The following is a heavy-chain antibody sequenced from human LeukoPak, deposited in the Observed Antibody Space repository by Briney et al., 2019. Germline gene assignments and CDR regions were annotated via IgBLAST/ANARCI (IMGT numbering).Heavy chain of an antibody. J-gene: IGHJ4*02. D-gene: IGHD6-13*01. Sequence: SETLSLTCAVYGGSFSGYYWSWIRQPPGKGLEWIGEINHSGSTNYNPSLKSRVTISVDTSKNQFSLKLSSVTAADTAVYYCARWYSSYFDYWGQGTLVTVSS. V-gene: IGHV4-34*01. CDR1: GGSFSGYY. CDR2: INHSGST. CDR3: ARWYSSYFDY.